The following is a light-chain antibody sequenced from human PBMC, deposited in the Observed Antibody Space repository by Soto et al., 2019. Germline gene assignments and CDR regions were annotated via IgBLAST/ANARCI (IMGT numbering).Light chain of an antibody. V-gene: IGKV1-5*03. CDR3: QQYNSYPVT. CDR1: QSISSW. J-gene: IGKJ2*01. Sequence: DIQMNQSPSTLSASVGDRVTITCRASQSISSWLAWYQQKPGKAPKILIYKVSNLESGVPSRFSGSGSGTEFTLTISSLQSDDFATYYCQQYNSYPVTFGQGTKLEIK. CDR2: KVS.